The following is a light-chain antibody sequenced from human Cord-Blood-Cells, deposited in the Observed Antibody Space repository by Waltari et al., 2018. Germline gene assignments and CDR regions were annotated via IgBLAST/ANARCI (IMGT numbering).Light chain of an antibody. CDR1: NIGSKS. J-gene: IGLJ2*01. V-gene: IGLV3-21*04. CDR2: YDS. CDR3: QVWDSSSDRVV. Sequence: SYVLTQPPSVSVAPGKTARITCGGNNIGSKSVQWYQQKPGQAPGLVIYYDSDRPSGIPERFSGSNSGNTATLTISRVEAGDEADYYCQVWDSSSDRVVFGGGTKLTVL.